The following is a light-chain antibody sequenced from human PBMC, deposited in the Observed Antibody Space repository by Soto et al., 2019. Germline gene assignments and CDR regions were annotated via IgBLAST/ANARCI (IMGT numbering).Light chain of an antibody. CDR1: QSVRSN. Sequence: EIVMTQSPATLSVSAGERATLSCRARQSVRSNLAWYQQKPGQAPRLLIYGASSRATGIPVRFSGSGSGTEFTLTISSLQSEDFAVYYCQQYNNWPRTFGQGTKVDI. CDR2: GAS. J-gene: IGKJ1*01. CDR3: QQYNNWPRT. V-gene: IGKV3-15*01.